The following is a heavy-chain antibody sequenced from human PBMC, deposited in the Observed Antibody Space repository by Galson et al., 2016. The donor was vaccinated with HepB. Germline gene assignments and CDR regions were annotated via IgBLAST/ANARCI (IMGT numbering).Heavy chain of an antibody. Sequence: PALVKPTQTLTLTCTFSGFSLSTSGMCVSWIRQPPGKALEWLALIDWDEDKYYSTSLKTRLTISKDTSKNQVVLTMTNRDPVDTATDYCTRMKNYYYGMDVWGQGTKVTVSS. CDR2: IDWDEDK. CDR1: GFSLSTSGMC. J-gene: IGHJ6*02. V-gene: IGHV2-70*01. CDR3: TRMKNYYYGMDV.